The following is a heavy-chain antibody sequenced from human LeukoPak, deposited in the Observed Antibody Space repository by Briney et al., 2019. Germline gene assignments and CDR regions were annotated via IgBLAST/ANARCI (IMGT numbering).Heavy chain of an antibody. CDR3: ARDARMSAAGFLGLFDY. V-gene: IGHV3-33*01. CDR2: MCYDGSDK. D-gene: IGHD6-13*01. Sequence: GGSLRLSCAASGFTFSSYGMHWVRQAPGKGLEWVAVMCYDGSDKYYAASVKGRFAISRDNTKNTLYLQMNSLRVEDTAVYYCARDARMSAAGFLGLFDYWGQGTLVTVSS. CDR1: GFTFSSYG. J-gene: IGHJ4*02.